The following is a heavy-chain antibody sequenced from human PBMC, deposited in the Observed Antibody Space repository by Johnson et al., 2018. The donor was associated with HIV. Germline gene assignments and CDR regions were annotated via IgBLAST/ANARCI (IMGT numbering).Heavy chain of an antibody. CDR3: AREAGGPLGPITMVRGVAFDI. Sequence: VQLVESGGGVVQPGRSLRFSCAASGFTFDDFAMHWVRQAPGKGLEWVSGFNWNGGSTGYADSVKGRFTISRDNAKKHLYLQMNSLRGGDTAVYYCAREAGGPLGPITMVRGVAFDIWGQGTMVTVSS. CDR2: FNWNGGST. CDR1: GFTFDDFA. V-gene: IGHV3-20*04. J-gene: IGHJ3*02. D-gene: IGHD3-10*01.